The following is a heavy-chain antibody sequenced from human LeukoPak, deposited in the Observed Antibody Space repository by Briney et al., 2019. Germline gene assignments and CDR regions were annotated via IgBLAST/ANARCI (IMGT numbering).Heavy chain of an antibody. Sequence: GGSLRLSCAASGFTFSSYAMSWVRQAPGKGLEWVSGISAGGGSTHYADSVKGRFTISRDNSKNTLYLHMNSLRAEDTAVYFCAYYDSSGYYYGRLRYWGQGTPVTVSS. CDR1: GFTFSSYA. CDR3: AYYDSSGYYYGRLRY. CDR2: ISAGGGST. J-gene: IGHJ4*02. D-gene: IGHD3-22*01. V-gene: IGHV3-23*01.